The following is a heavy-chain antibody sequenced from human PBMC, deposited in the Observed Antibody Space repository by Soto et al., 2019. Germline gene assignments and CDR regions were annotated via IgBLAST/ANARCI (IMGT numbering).Heavy chain of an antibody. CDR3: ARETEDIVVVPAARLNDY. D-gene: IGHD2-2*01. CDR2: ISSSSSYI. J-gene: IGHJ4*02. Sequence: EVQLVESGGGLVKPGGSLRLSCAASGFTFSSYSMNWVRQAPGKGLEWVSSISSSSSYIYYADSVKGRFTISRDNAKNSLYLQMNSLRAEDTAVYYCARETEDIVVVPAARLNDYWGQGTLVTVSS. V-gene: IGHV3-21*01. CDR1: GFTFSSYS.